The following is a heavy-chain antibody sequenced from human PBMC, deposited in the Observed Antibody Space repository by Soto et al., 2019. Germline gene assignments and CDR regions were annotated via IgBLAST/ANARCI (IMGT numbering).Heavy chain of an antibody. CDR2: IIPIFGTA. Sequence: SVKVSCKASGGTFSSYAFSWVRQAPGQGLEWMGGIIPIFGTANYAQKFQGRVTITADESTSTAYMELSSLRSEDTAVYYCARAGGSSWDYYYYGMDVWGQGTTVTVSS. D-gene: IGHD6-13*01. V-gene: IGHV1-69*13. CDR3: ARAGGSSWDYYYYGMDV. J-gene: IGHJ6*02. CDR1: GGTFSSYA.